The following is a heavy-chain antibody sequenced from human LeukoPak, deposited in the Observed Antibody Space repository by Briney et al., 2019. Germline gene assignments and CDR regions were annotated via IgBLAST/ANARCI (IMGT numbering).Heavy chain of an antibody. CDR1: GFTFSSYS. CDR3: ARRYYGSWHIINQVGLHYFDY. CDR2: ISSSSSYI. J-gene: IGHJ4*02. Sequence: GGSLRLSCAASGFTFSSYSMNWVRQAPGKGLEWVSSISSSSSYIYYADSVKGRFTISRDNAKNSLYLQMNSLRAEDTAVYYCARRYYGSWHIINQVGLHYFDYWGQGTLVTVSS. V-gene: IGHV3-21*01. D-gene: IGHD3-10*01.